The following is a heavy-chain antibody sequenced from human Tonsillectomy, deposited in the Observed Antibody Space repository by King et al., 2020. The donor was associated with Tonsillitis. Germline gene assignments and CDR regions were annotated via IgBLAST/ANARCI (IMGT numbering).Heavy chain of an antibody. Sequence: QVVQSGAEVKKPGASVKVSCKASGDTFTGYYMHWVRQAPGQGLEWMGLINPNSGGTKYAQKFQGRVTMPRDTSISTAYMALSRLRSDDTAVYYCARDRDALELLFYWGQGTLVTVSS. CDR1: GDTFTGYY. D-gene: IGHD1-26*01. CDR3: ARDRDALELLFY. J-gene: IGHJ4*02. V-gene: IGHV1-2*02. CDR2: INPNSGGT.